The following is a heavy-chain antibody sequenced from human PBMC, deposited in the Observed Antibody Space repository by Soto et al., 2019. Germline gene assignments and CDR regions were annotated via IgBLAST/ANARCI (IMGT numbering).Heavy chain of an antibody. CDR2: ISSSGSTI. CDR3: ARDFPEDSGNNWFDP. V-gene: IGHV3-48*03. Sequence: PGGSLRLSCAASGFTFSSYEMNWVRQAPGKGLEWVSYISSSGSTIYYADSVKGRFTISRDNAKNSLYLQMNSLRAEDTAVYYYARDFPEDSGNNWFDPWGQGTLVTVSS. CDR1: GFTFSSYE. D-gene: IGHD5-12*01. J-gene: IGHJ5*02.